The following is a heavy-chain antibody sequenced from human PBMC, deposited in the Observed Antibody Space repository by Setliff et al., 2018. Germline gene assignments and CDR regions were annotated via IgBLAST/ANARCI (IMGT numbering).Heavy chain of an antibody. V-gene: IGHV4-61*09. Sequence: NPSETLSLTCTVSGASISSGQNYWSWIRQPAGKGLEWIGHVFATGNTEYNPSLESRVTFSVDTSKNQFSLKLTSVTVADSAVYYCARDRSDGLDSFDYWGQGAQVTVSS. CDR2: VFATGNT. CDR3: ARDRSDGLDSFDY. J-gene: IGHJ4*02. D-gene: IGHD6-6*01. CDR1: GASISSGQNY.